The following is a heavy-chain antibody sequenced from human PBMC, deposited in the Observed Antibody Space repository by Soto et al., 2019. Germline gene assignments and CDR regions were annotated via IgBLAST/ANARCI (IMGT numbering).Heavy chain of an antibody. CDR2: IIPIFGTA. Sequence: QVQLVQSGAEVKKPGSSVKVSCKASGGTFSSYAISWVRQAPGQGLEWMGGIIPIFGTANYAQKFQGRVTITADESPRTAYMELSSLRSEDTAVYYCARVGGEGYCSGGSCYSRLGYYDGMDVWGQGTTVTVSS. CDR1: GGTFSSYA. D-gene: IGHD2-15*01. V-gene: IGHV1-69*01. J-gene: IGHJ6*02. CDR3: ARVGGEGYCSGGSCYSRLGYYDGMDV.